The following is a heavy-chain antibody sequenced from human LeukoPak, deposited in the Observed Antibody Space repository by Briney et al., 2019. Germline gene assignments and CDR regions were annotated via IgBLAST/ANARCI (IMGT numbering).Heavy chain of an antibody. D-gene: IGHD1-26*01. CDR1: GGSINSGSYY. J-gene: IGHJ4*02. CDR2: IYYSGST. CDR3: ARHGTYYKFDF. V-gene: IGHV4-39*01. Sequence: PSETLSLTCNVSGGSINSGSYYRGWIRQPPGEGLEWIGSIYYSGSTYYNPSLKSRVTISVDTSKNQFSLRLSSVTAADTAMYYCARHGTYYKFDFWGQGTLVTVSS.